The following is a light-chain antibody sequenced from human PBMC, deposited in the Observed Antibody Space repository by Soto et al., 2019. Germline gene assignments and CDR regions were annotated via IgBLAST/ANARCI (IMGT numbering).Light chain of an antibody. CDR3: MQSLETPWT. CDR1: QRLLHSNGYNY. J-gene: IGKJ1*01. Sequence: IVMTQSPLSLTVTPGEPASISCRSSQRLLHSNGYNYLEWYLQKPGQSPQLLINLDSDRASGVPDRFGGSGSGTDFTLKISRVEAEDVGLYYCMQSLETPWTFGQGSKVDIK. CDR2: LDS. V-gene: IGKV2-28*01.